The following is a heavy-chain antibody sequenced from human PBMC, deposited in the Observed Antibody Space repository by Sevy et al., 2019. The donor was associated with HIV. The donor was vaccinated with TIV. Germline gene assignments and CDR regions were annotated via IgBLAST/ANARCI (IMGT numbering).Heavy chain of an antibody. J-gene: IGHJ4*02. CDR3: AMTVLGPYFDH. CDR1: EFTFSVYY. CDR2: INSWGTTI. D-gene: IGHD2-8*02. Sequence: GGSLRLSCAASEFTFSVYYMTWIRQAPGKGLELVSYINSWGTTIYYADSVKGRFTISRDNANNSLYLQMNSLTAEATPVYYCAMTVLGPYFDHWGQGTLVTVSS. V-gene: IGHV3-11*01.